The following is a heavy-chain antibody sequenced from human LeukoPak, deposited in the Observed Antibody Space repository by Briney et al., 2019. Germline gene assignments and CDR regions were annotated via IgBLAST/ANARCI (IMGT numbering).Heavy chain of an antibody. D-gene: IGHD5-18*01. CDR3: AREPMVKLLDY. CDR1: GFTFSSYS. V-gene: IGHV3-21*01. Sequence: GGSLRLSCAASGFTFSSYSMNWVRQAPGKGLEWVSSISSSSSYVYYADSVKGRFTISRDNAKNSLYLQMNSLRAEDTAVYYCAREPMVKLLDYWGQGTLVTVSS. CDR2: ISSSSSYV. J-gene: IGHJ4*02.